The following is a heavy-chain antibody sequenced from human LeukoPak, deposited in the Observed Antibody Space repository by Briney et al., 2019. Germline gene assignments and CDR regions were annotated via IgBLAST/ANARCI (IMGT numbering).Heavy chain of an antibody. CDR2: ISSSSSTI. CDR3: ARDRAPQRPYYYYGTDV. Sequence: GGSLRLSCAASGFTFSSYSMNWVRQAPGKGLEWVSYISSSSSTIYYADSVKGRFTISRDNAKNSLYLQMNSLRAEDTAVYYCARDRAPQRPYYYYGTDVWGQGTTVTVSS. D-gene: IGHD2-2*01. V-gene: IGHV3-48*01. CDR1: GFTFSSYS. J-gene: IGHJ6*02.